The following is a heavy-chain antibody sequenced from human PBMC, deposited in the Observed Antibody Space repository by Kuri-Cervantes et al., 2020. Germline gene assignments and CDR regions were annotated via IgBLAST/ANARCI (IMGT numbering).Heavy chain of an antibody. Sequence: SETLSLTCIVSNDSIVHNYWSWIRQSPGKGLEWIGNIYYSGDTNYNPSLKSRVTISVDTSKKQFSLKLSSVTAADTAVYFCARATRGGTGYYYMFDSWGQGTLVTVSS. V-gene: IGHV4-59*01. D-gene: IGHD3-9*01. CDR3: ARATRGGTGYYYMFDS. CDR1: NDSIVHNY. CDR2: IYYSGDT. J-gene: IGHJ4*02.